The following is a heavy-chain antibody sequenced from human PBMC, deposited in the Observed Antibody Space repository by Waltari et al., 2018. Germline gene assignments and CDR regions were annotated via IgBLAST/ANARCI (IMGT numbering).Heavy chain of an antibody. CDR3: ARLRELRAGWFDP. CDR1: GYSISSGYY. D-gene: IGHD1-26*01. J-gene: IGHJ5*02. V-gene: IGHV4-38-2*01. CDR2: IYHSGST. Sequence: QVQLQESGPGLVKPSETLSLTCAVSGYSISSGYYWGWIRQPPGKGLEWIGSIYHSGSTYYNPSLKSRVTISVDTSKNQFSLKLSYVTAADTAVYYCARLRELRAGWFDPWGQGTLVTVSS.